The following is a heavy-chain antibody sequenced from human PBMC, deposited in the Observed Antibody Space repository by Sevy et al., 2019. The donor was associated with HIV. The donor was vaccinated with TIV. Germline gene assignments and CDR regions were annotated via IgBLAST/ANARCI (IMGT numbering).Heavy chain of an antibody. Sequence: GGSLRLSCAASGFTFSSHSMNWVRQPPGKGLEWVSSINTISNYMYYADSVKGRFTISRDNAKNSLYLQMDSLTAEDTAVYYCGRGGFLGSGWYVDYWGQGILVTVSS. J-gene: IGHJ4*02. CDR3: GRGGFLGSGWYVDY. V-gene: IGHV3-21*01. CDR1: GFTFSSHS. D-gene: IGHD6-19*01. CDR2: INTISNYM.